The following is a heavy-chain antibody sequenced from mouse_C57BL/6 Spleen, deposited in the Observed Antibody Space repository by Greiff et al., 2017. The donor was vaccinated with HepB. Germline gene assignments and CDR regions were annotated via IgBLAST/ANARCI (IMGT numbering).Heavy chain of an antibody. CDR3: AGTGTFGPFDY. CDR1: GYTFTSYW. CDR2: IDPSASYT. Sequence: QVQLKQPGAELVMPGASVKLSCKASGYTFTSYWMHWVKQRPGQGLEWIGEIDPSASYTNYNQKFKGKSTLTVDKSSSTAYMQLSSLTSEDSAVYYCAGTGTFGPFDYWGQGTTLTVSS. D-gene: IGHD3-3*01. J-gene: IGHJ2*01. V-gene: IGHV1-69*01.